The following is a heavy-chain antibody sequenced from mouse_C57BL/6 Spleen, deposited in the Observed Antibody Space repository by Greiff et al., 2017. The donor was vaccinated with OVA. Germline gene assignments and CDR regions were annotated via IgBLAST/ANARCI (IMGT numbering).Heavy chain of an antibody. CDR2: IYWDDDK. D-gene: IGHD1-1*01. J-gene: IGHJ2*01. V-gene: IGHV8-12*01. CDR3: ARRRAYYGSSYYFDY. CDR1: GFSLSTSGMG. Sequence: QVTLKVCGPGILQSSQTLSLTCSFSGFSLSTSGMGVSWIRQPSGKGLEWLAHIYWDDDKRYNPSLKSRLTISKDTSRNQVFLKITSVDTADTATYYCARRRAYYGSSYYFDYWGQGTTLTVSS.